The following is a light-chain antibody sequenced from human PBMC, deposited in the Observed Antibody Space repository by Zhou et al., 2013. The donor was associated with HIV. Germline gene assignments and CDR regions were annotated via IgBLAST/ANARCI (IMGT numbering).Light chain of an antibody. V-gene: IGKV1-8*01. CDR3: QQYYSFPT. J-gene: IGKJ4*01. CDR1: QAIANF. Sequence: AIRMTQSPSSFSASTGDRVTITCRASQAIANFLAWYQQRPGKAPKLLIYGGSTLQGGVPSRFTGSGSGTDFNLTISCLQSEDFATYYCQQYYSFPTFGGGTKLE. CDR2: GGS.